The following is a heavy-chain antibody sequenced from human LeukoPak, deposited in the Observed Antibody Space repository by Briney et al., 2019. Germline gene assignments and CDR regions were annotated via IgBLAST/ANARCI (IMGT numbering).Heavy chain of an antibody. CDR3: ARESSVRGMAYCGGDCYFRLGY. D-gene: IGHD2-21*02. CDR2: INPNSGGT. J-gene: IGHJ4*02. V-gene: IGHV1-2*02. Sequence: GASVKGSCKASGYTFTGYYMHWVRQAPGQGLEWMGWINPNSGGTNYTQKFQGRVTMTRDTSISTAYMELSRLRSDDTAVYYCARESSVRGMAYCGGDCYFRLGYWGQGTLVTVSS. CDR1: GYTFTGYY.